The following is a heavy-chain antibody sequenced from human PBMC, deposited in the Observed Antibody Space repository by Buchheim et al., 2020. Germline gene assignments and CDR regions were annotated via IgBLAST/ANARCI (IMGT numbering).Heavy chain of an antibody. Sequence: EVQLVESGGGLVQPGGSLRLSCAASGFSFSTKCMSWVRQAPGRGLEWVANIASDGTEKYYVDSVKGRFTISRDNTADSLYLQMSGLKFEDTSVYYCARVEIWGQGTL. V-gene: IGHV3-7*01. CDR1: GFSFSTKC. J-gene: IGHJ4*02. CDR2: IASDGTEK. CDR3: ARVEI.